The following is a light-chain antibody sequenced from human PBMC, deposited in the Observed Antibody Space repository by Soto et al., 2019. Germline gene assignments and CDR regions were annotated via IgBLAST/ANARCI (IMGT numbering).Light chain of an antibody. CDR2: EGS. CDR3: CSYAGSNTPWV. Sequence: QSALTQPASVSGSPGQSITISCTGTSSDVGNYNLVSWYQHHTGKAPKLIIYEGSKRPSGVSNRFSGSKSGNTASLTISGLQAEDEADYYCCSYAGSNTPWVFGGGTKLTVL. CDR1: SSDVGNYNL. V-gene: IGLV2-23*01. J-gene: IGLJ3*02.